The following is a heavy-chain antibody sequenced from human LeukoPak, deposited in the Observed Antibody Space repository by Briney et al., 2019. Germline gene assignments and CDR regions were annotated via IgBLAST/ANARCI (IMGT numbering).Heavy chain of an antibody. Sequence: SETLSLTCTVSGGSISSSSYYWGWIRQPPGKGLEWIGSIYYSGSTYYNPSLKSRVTISVDTTKNQFSLKLSSVTAADTAVYYCARTSSSGYYWYFDLWGRGTQVTVS. CDR3: ARTSSSGYYWYFDL. CDR1: GGSISSSSYY. D-gene: IGHD3-22*01. J-gene: IGHJ2*01. CDR2: IYYSGST. V-gene: IGHV4-39*07.